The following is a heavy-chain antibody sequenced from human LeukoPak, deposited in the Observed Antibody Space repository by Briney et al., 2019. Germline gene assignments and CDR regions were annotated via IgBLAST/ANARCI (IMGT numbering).Heavy chain of an antibody. D-gene: IGHD3-3*01. CDR3: ASQYYDFWSGYSTPTYYYYYMDV. V-gene: IGHV1-46*01. Sequence: GASVKVSCKASGYTFTSYYMHWVRQAPGQGLEWMGIINPSGGSTSYAQKFQGRVTMTRDTSTSTVYMELSSLRSEDTAVYYCASQYYDFWSGYSTPTYYYYYMDVWGKGTTVTVSS. CDR2: INPSGGST. CDR1: GYTFTSYY. J-gene: IGHJ6*03.